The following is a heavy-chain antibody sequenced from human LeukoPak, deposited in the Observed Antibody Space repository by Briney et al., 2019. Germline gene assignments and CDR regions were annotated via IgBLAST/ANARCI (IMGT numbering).Heavy chain of an antibody. Sequence: SETLSLTCSVSTDSMTSYYWTWIRQPPGKGLEWIGYIYYTGRANYNPSLKSRVGISVDTSNKQFSLKFRSVTAADTAVYFCARLHLCYDILTPRYFDLWGRGTLVTVSS. CDR2: IYYTGRA. D-gene: IGHD3-9*01. J-gene: IGHJ2*01. V-gene: IGHV4-59*08. CDR1: TDSMTSYY. CDR3: ARLHLCYDILTPRYFDL.